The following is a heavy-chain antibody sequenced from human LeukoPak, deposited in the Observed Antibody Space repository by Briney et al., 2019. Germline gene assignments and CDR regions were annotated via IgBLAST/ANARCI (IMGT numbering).Heavy chain of an antibody. CDR1: GYTFTDYY. V-gene: IGHV1-18*04. J-gene: IGHJ4*02. Sequence: ASVKVSCKASGYTFTDYYMHWVRQAPGQGLEWMGWISAYNGNTNYAQKLQGRVTMTTDTSTSTAYMELRSLRSDDTAVYYCARDQWDIVVVVAATGVDYWGQGTLVTVSS. CDR2: ISAYNGNT. CDR3: ARDQWDIVVVVAATGVDY. D-gene: IGHD2-15*01.